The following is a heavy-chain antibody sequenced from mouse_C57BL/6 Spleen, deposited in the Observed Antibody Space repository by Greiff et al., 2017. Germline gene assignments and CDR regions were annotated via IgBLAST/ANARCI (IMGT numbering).Heavy chain of an antibody. V-gene: IGHV5-17*01. Sequence: EVKLVESGGGLVKPGGSLKLSCASSGFTFSAYGLHWVRQAPEKGLAWVAYIRSGGSPIYYADTVTGRFTISRDNAKNTLFLQMTRLRSEDTAMYYCATNWDDAMDDWGKGTSVTVSS. CDR1: GFTFSAYG. J-gene: IGHJ4*01. CDR2: IRSGGSPI. D-gene: IGHD4-1*01. CDR3: ATNWDDAMDD.